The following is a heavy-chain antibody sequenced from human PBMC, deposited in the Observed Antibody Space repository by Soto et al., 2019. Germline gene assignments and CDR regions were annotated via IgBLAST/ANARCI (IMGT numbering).Heavy chain of an antibody. CDR2: FYWNDDK. CDR3: AHRPTSTDDFYFDY. V-gene: IGHV2-5*01. D-gene: IGHD2-21*02. Sequence: QITLTESGPTLVTPTQTLTLTCSFSGFSLTTSVVAVGWFRQPPGKAPEWLALFYWNDDKRYSPSLRSRLTVTRDSSKNQVVLTLANVDPVDSGTYYCAHRPTSTDDFYFDYWGQGTLVTVSS. J-gene: IGHJ4*02. CDR1: GFSLTTSVVA.